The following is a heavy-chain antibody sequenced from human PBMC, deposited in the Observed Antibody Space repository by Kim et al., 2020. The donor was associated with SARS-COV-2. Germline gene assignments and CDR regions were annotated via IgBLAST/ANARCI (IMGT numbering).Heavy chain of an antibody. D-gene: IGHD3-22*01. Sequence: SVKVSCKASGGTFSSYAISWVRQAPGQGLEWMGGIIPIFGTANYAQKFQGRVTITADESTSTAYMELSSLRSEDTAVYYCARGSYYLDSSGYHHYYYGMVVSGQGTTVTVAS. CDR2: IIPIFGTA. V-gene: IGHV1-69*13. CDR1: GGTFSSYA. J-gene: IGHJ6*02. CDR3: ARGSYYLDSSGYHHYYYGMVV.